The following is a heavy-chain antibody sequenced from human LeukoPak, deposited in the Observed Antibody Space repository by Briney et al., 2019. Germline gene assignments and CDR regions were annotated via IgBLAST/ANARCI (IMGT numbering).Heavy chain of an antibody. CDR1: GFTFSSYW. D-gene: IGHD5-12*01. CDR2: IKQDGSEK. J-gene: IGHJ4*02. V-gene: IGHV3-7*01. Sequence: GGSLRLSCAASGFTFSSYWMSWVRQAPGKGLEWVANIKQDGSEKYYVDSVKGRFTISRDNAKNSLYLQMNSLRAEDTAVYYCARDPYRYSGYPDYWGQGTLVTVSS. CDR3: ARDPYRYSGYPDY.